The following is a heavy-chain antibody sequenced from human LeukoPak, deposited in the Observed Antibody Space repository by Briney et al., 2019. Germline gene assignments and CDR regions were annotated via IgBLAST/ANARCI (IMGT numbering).Heavy chain of an antibody. Sequence: NPSETLSLTCAVYGGSFSGYYWSWIRQPPGKGLEWIGEINHSGSTNYNPSLKSRVTISVDTSKNQFSLKLSSVTAADTAVYYCARVRNVAARLDYWGQGTLVTVSS. D-gene: IGHD1-1*01. J-gene: IGHJ4*02. V-gene: IGHV4-34*01. CDR2: INHSGST. CDR1: GGSFSGYY. CDR3: ARVRNVAARLDY.